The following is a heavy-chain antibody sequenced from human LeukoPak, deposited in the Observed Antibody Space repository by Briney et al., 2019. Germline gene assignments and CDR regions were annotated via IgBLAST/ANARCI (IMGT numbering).Heavy chain of an antibody. V-gene: IGHV3-7*03. D-gene: IGHD6-19*01. Sequence: GGSLRLSCAASGFTLGTYWMSWVRQPPGKGLEWVANIKQDGSEKCYVDSVKGRFTIPRDNNRNLLYLQMDSLRAEDMAVYYCARDRGWLFGRTNYFDFWGQGTLVTVSS. CDR1: GFTLGTYW. CDR3: ARDRGWLFGRTNYFDF. J-gene: IGHJ4*02. CDR2: IKQDGSEK.